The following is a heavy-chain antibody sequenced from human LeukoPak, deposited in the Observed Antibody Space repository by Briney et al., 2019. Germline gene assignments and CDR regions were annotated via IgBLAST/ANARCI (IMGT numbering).Heavy chain of an antibody. V-gene: IGHV4-59*05. CDR2: IYYSGST. Sequence: SETPSLTCTVSGGSISSYYWTWIRQPAGKGLEWIGSIYYSGSTYYNPSLKSRVTISVDTSKNQFSLKLSSVTAADTAVYYCATTLKWRSAFDIWGQGTMVTVSS. J-gene: IGHJ3*02. CDR1: GGSISSYY. D-gene: IGHD5-12*01. CDR3: ATTLKWRSAFDI.